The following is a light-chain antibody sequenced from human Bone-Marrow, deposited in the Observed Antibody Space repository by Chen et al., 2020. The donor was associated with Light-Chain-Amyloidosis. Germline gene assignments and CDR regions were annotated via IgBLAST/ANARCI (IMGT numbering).Light chain of an antibody. Sequence: EIVLTQSPATLSLSPGVRATLSCRASQSVSDNFLAWYQQKPGQAPRLLIYAASRRATGIPDVFSGSGSGTDFTLTISRLEPEDFAVYYCQQYGNSPWTFGQGTKVEIK. J-gene: IGKJ1*01. CDR3: QQYGNSPWT. CDR2: AAS. V-gene: IGKV3-20*01. CDR1: QSVSDNF.